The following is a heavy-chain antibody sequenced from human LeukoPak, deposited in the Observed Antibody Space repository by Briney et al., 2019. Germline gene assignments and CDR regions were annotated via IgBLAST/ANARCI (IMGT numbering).Heavy chain of an antibody. CDR3: ASGHGGAAAGTSFDY. CDR2: ISAYNGNT. J-gene: IGHJ4*02. D-gene: IGHD6-13*01. CDR1: GYTFTSYG. Sequence: GASVKVSCKASGYTFTSYGISWVRQAPGQGLEWMGWISAYNGNTNYAQKLQGRVTMTTDTSTSTAYMELSSLRSEDTAVYYCASGHGGAAAGTSFDYWGQGTLVTVSS. V-gene: IGHV1-18*01.